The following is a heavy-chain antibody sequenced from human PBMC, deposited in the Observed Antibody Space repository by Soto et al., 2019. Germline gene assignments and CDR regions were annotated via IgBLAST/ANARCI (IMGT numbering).Heavy chain of an antibody. V-gene: IGHV1-69*06. CDR2: IIPIFGTA. Sequence: GDSVKVSCKASGGTFSSYAISWVRQAPGEGLEWMGGIIPIFGTANYAQKFQGRVTITADKSTSTAYMELSSLRSEDTAVYYCARDRNSSGYHRFKAGLNAFDIWGQGTMVTVSS. CDR1: GGTFSSYA. D-gene: IGHD3-22*01. CDR3: ARDRNSSGYHRFKAGLNAFDI. J-gene: IGHJ3*02.